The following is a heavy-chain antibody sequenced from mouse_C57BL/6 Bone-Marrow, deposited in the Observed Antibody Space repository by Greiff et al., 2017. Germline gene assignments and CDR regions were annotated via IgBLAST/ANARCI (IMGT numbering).Heavy chain of an antibody. CDR3: ASLYYYGSSYPPWFAY. V-gene: IGHV5-9*01. CDR2: ISGGGGHT. Sequence: EVKLMESGGGLVKPGGSLKLSCAASGFTFSSYTMSWVRQTPEKRLEWVATISGGGGHTYYPDSVKGRFTISRDNAKNNLYLQVSSLRSEDTALYYCASLYYYGSSYPPWFAYWGQGTLVTVSA. CDR1: GFTFSSYT. D-gene: IGHD1-1*01. J-gene: IGHJ3*01.